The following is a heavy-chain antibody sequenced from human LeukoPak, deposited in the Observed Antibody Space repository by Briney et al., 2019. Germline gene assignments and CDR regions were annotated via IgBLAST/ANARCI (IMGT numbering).Heavy chain of an antibody. Sequence: GESLKISCKGSGYSFTSYWIGCVRQMPGKGLEWMGVIYPGDSDTRYSPSFQGQVTISADKSISTAYLQWSSLKASGTAMYYCARPKEDYDFTYWGQGTLVTVSS. J-gene: IGHJ4*02. CDR3: ARPKEDYDFTY. D-gene: IGHD3-3*01. CDR2: IYPGDSDT. CDR1: GYSFTSYW. V-gene: IGHV5-51*01.